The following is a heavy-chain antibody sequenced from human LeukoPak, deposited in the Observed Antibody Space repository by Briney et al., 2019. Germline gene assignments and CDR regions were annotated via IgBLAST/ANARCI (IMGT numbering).Heavy chain of an antibody. D-gene: IGHD3-10*01. Sequence: GSLRLSCAASGFTFISYGMHWVRQTPGKGLEWMAVISYDGRNKYYVDSVKGRFTISRDNSKNTLYLQMNSLRAEDTAVYYCAKDLLWFGESRGMDVWGQGTTVTVSS. CDR3: AKDLLWFGESRGMDV. CDR2: ISYDGRNK. J-gene: IGHJ6*02. V-gene: IGHV3-30*18. CDR1: GFTFISYG.